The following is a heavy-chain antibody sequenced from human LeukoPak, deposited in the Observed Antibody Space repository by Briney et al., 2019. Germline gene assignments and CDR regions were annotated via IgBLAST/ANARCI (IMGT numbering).Heavy chain of an antibody. CDR1: GGSISNTNW. D-gene: IGHD5-12*01. CDR3: ARHTRPGYSGYENAFDI. Sequence: SSGTLSLTCGVSGGSISNTNWWTWVRQPPGKGLEWIGEVDLLGRTSYNPSLKSRVTISADTSKNHFSLKLSSVTAADTAIYYCARHTRPGYSGYENAFDIWGQGTMVTVSS. J-gene: IGHJ3*02. V-gene: IGHV4-4*02. CDR2: VDLLGRT.